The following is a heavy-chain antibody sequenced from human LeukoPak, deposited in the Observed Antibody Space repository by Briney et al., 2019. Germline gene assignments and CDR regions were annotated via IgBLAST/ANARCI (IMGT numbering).Heavy chain of an antibody. CDR1: GFTFSSYD. Sequence: GGSLRLSCAASGFTFSSYDIHWVRQATGKGLEWVSATGPAGDTYYKDSVKGRFTISRENAKNSLYLQMNSLRAGDTAVYYCARGGSTGDLGFGAFDIWGQGTMVTVSS. CDR2: TGPAGDT. J-gene: IGHJ3*02. CDR3: ARGGSTGDLGFGAFDI. V-gene: IGHV3-13*01. D-gene: IGHD7-27*01.